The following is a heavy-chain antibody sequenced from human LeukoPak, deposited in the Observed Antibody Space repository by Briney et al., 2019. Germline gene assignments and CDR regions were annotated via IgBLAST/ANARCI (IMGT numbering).Heavy chain of an antibody. J-gene: IGHJ4*02. Sequence: PSETLSLTCTVSGGSISSYYWSWIRQPPGKGLEWIGYIYYSGSTNYNPSLKSRATISVDTSKNQFSLKLSSVTAADTAVYYCARHVGATDDYFVYWGQGTLVTVSS. V-gene: IGHV4-59*08. CDR1: GGSISSYY. D-gene: IGHD1-26*01. CDR2: IYYSGST. CDR3: ARHVGATDDYFVY.